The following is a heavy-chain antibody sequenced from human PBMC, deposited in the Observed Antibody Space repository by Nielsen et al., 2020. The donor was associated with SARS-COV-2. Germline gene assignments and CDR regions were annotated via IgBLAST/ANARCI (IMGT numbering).Heavy chain of an antibody. CDR3: VGRMPRSYFDY. J-gene: IGHJ4*02. D-gene: IGHD2-2*01. CDR2: IYSGGST. V-gene: IGHV3-53*01. Sequence: GESLKISCAASGFTVSSNYMSWVRQAPGKGLEWVSVIYSGGSTYYADSVKGRFTISRGNSKNTLYLQMNSLRAEDTAVYYCVGRMPRSYFDYWGQGTLVTVSS. CDR1: GFTVSSNY.